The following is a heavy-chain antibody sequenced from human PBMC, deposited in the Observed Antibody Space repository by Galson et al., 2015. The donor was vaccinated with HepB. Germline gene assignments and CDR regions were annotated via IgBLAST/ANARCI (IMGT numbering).Heavy chain of an antibody. D-gene: IGHD6-13*01. Sequence: SLRLSCAASGFTFSSYAMHWVRQAPGKGLEWVAVISYDGSNKYYADSVKGRFTISRDNSKNTLYLQMNSLRAEDTAVYYCARQTSSSLSVYFQHWGQGTLVTVSS. CDR3: ARQTSSSLSVYFQH. CDR1: GFTFSSYA. CDR2: ISYDGSNK. V-gene: IGHV3-30*04. J-gene: IGHJ1*01.